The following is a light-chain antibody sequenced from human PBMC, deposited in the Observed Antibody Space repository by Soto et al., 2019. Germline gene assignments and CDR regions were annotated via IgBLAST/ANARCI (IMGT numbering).Light chain of an antibody. CDR3: QQLNSFPIT. Sequence: IQLTQSPSSLSASVGDRVTITCRASQDISNYLGWYQQKPGKVPKLLISAASTLQTGVPSRFSGSGSGTDFTLTISSLQPEDFATYYCQQLNSFPITFGQGTRLEIK. V-gene: IGKV1-9*01. CDR2: AAS. J-gene: IGKJ5*01. CDR1: QDISNY.